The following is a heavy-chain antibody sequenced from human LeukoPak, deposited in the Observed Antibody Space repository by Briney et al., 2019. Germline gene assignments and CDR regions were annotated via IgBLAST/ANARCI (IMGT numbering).Heavy chain of an antibody. V-gene: IGHV4-31*03. CDR1: GGSISSGGYY. Sequence: PSQTLSLTCTVSGGSISSGGYYWSWIRQHPGKGLEWIGFIYYSGSTYYNPSLKSRVTFSVDTSKNQFSLKLSSVNAADTAVYYCARAVYDYIWGSYRFDYWGQGTLLTVSS. J-gene: IGHJ4*02. CDR3: ARAVYDYIWGSYRFDY. D-gene: IGHD3-16*02. CDR2: IYYSGST.